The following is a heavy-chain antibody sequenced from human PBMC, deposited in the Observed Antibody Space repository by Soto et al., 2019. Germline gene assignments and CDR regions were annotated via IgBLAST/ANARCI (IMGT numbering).Heavy chain of an antibody. D-gene: IGHD2-2*01. Sequence: SETLSLTCAVSGGSISSGGYSWSWIRQPPGKGLEWIGYIYHSGSTYYNPSLKSRVTISVDRSKNQFSLKLSSVTAADTAVYYCARGYCSSTSCYVPARFAPWGQGTLVTVSS. CDR3: ARGYCSSTSCYVPARFAP. J-gene: IGHJ5*02. CDR1: GGSISSGGYS. V-gene: IGHV4-30-2*01. CDR2: IYHSGST.